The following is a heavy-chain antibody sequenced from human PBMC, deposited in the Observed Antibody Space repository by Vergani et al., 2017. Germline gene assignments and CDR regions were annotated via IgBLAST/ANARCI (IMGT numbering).Heavy chain of an antibody. V-gene: IGHV3-48*01. CDR2: ISSSSSTI. CDR3: ASGRSSWGGFDY. Sequence: EVQLVESGGGLVQPGGSLRLSCAASGFTFSSYSMNWVRQGPGKGLEWVSYISSSSSTIYYADSVKGRFTISRDNAKNSLYLQMNSLRTEDTAVYYCASGRSSWGGFDYWGQGTLVTVSS. D-gene: IGHD3-10*01. CDR1: GFTFSSYS. J-gene: IGHJ4*02.